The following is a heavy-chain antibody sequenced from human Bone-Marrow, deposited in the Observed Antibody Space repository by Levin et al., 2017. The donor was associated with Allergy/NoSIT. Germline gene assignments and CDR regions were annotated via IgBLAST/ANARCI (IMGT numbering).Heavy chain of an antibody. J-gene: IGHJ4*02. Sequence: SETLSLTCAVSGYSISSGYYWGWIRQPPGKGLEWIGSIYHSGSTYYNPSLKSRVTISVDTSKNQFSLKLSSVTAADTAVYYCARDAPKRGFLEWLSPTYYFDYWGQGTLVTVSS. D-gene: IGHD3-3*01. V-gene: IGHV4-38-2*02. CDR2: IYHSGST. CDR1: GYSISSGYY. CDR3: ARDAPKRGFLEWLSPTYYFDY.